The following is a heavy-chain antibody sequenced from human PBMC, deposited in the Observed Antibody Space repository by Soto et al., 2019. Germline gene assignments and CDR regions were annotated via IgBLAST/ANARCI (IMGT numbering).Heavy chain of an antibody. Sequence: SVKVSCKASGYTFTSYYMHWVRQAPGQGLEWMGIINPSGGSTSYAQKFQGRVTMTRDTSTSTVYMELSSLRSEDTAVYYCARDGRAGSGNPYYFDYWGQGTLVTVSS. J-gene: IGHJ4*02. CDR1: GYTFTSYY. CDR3: ARDGRAGSGNPYYFDY. V-gene: IGHV1-46*03. D-gene: IGHD3-10*01. CDR2: INPSGGST.